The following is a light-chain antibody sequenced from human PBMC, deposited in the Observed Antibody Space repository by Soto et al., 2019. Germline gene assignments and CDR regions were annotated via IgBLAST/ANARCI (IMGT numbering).Light chain of an antibody. Sequence: QSVLTQPPSVSGSPGQRVTISCTGSSSNIGAGYDVHWYLHLPGTAPKLLIFGNSHRPSGVPDRFSASKSGTSASLAITGLQADDEADYYCQSYDNTLSGLVFGGGTKLTVL. CDR2: GNS. V-gene: IGLV1-40*01. CDR1: SSNIGAGYD. CDR3: QSYDNTLSGLV. J-gene: IGLJ2*01.